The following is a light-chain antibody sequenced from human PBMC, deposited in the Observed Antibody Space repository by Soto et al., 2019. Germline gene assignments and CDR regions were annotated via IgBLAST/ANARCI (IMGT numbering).Light chain of an antibody. V-gene: IGKV1-12*01. CDR3: QQYSDYSRT. Sequence: DIQMTQSPSFVSASVGDRVTIAFRASQGISTWVVWYQQKPGAAPKLLIHSSSNLQSGVPSRFSGSGSGTEFTLTISSLQPDDFATYFCQQYSDYSRTFGQGTKVDIK. J-gene: IGKJ1*01. CDR2: SSS. CDR1: QGISTW.